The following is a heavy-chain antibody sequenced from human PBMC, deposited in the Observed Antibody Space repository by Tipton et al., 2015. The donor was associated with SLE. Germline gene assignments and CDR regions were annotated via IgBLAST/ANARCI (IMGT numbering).Heavy chain of an antibody. CDR2: IYYSGST. D-gene: IGHD2-15*01. J-gene: IGHJ4*02. CDR3: ARGGDRAPDIVVVVAATGLDY. CDR1: GGSISSHY. V-gene: IGHV4-59*11. Sequence: TLSLTCTVSGGSISSHYWSWIRQPPGKGLEWIGYIYYSGSTNYNPSLKSRVTISIDTSQNQFSLKLSSVTAADTAVYYCARGGDRAPDIVVVVAATGLDYWGQGTLVTVSS.